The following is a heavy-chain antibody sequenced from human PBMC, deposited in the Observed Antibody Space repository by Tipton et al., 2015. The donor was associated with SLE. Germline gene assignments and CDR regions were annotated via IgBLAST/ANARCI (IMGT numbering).Heavy chain of an antibody. J-gene: IGHJ4*02. CDR3: ARQGSSGWHGGY. Sequence: TLSLTCAVSGYSISSGYYWGWIRQPPGKGLEWIGSIYYSGSTYYNPSLKSRVTISVDTSKNQFSLKLSSVTAADTAVYYCARQGSSGWHGGYWGQGTLVTVSS. CDR1: GYSISSGYY. V-gene: IGHV4-38-2*01. CDR2: IYYSGST. D-gene: IGHD6-19*01.